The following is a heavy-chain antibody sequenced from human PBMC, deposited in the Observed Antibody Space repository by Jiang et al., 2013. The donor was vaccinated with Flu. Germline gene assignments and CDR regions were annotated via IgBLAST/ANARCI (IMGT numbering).Heavy chain of an antibody. CDR1: GGSISSSTYY. J-gene: IGHJ4*02. V-gene: IGHV4-39*07. CDR2: IYYSGST. D-gene: IGHD3-10*01. Sequence: LLKPSETLSLTCTVSGGSISSSTYYWGWIRQPPGKGLEWIGSIYYSGSTYYNPSLKSRVTMSVDTSKNQFSLKLSSVTAADTAVYYCASLNPDGSGSYFSYFEYWGQGTLVTVSS. CDR3: ASLNPDGSGSYFSYFEY.